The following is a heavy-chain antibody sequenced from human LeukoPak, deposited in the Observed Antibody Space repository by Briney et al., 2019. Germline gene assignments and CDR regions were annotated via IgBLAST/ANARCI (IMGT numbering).Heavy chain of an antibody. V-gene: IGHV1-18*01. D-gene: IGHD1-26*01. J-gene: IGHJ4*02. CDR3: ARTPGGSYYEYDFDY. CDR1: GYTFTSYG. CDR2: ISAYNGNT. Sequence: ASVKVSCKASGYTFTSYGISWVRQAPGQGLEWMGWISAYNGNTNYAQKLQGRVTMTTDTSTSTAYMELRSLRSDDTAVYYCARTPGGSYYEYDFDYWGQGTLVTVPS.